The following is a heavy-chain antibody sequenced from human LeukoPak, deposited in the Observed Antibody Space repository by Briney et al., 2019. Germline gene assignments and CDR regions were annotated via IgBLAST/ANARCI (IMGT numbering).Heavy chain of an antibody. D-gene: IGHD1-26*01. CDR1: GFTFSSYW. CDR3: ARVSVGATNYFDF. CDR2: INYDGSEK. J-gene: IGHJ4*02. V-gene: IGHV3-7*04. Sequence: GGSLRLSCAASGFTFSSYWTSWVRQAPGKGLEWVANINYDGSEKYYVDSVKGRFTISRDNARNSLYLQMNSLRAEDTAVYYCARVSVGATNYFDFWGQGTLVTVSS.